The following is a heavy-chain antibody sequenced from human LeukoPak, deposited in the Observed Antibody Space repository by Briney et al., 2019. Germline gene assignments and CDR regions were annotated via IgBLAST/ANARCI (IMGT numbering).Heavy chain of an antibody. CDR2: ISAYNGNT. CDR3: ARREQYCSSTSCYTTNDAFDI. J-gene: IGHJ3*02. Sequence: ASVKVSCKASGYTFTSYGISWVRQAPGQGLEWMGWISAYNGNTNYAQKLQGRVTMTTDTSTSTAYMELRSLRSDDTAVYYCARREQYCSSTSCYTTNDAFDIRGQGTMVTVSS. CDR1: GYTFTSYG. D-gene: IGHD2-2*02. V-gene: IGHV1-18*01.